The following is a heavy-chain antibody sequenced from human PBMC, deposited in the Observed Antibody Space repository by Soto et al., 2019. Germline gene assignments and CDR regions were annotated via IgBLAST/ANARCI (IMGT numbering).Heavy chain of an antibody. D-gene: IGHD4-4*01. Sequence: GSLRLSCEASGFSFSSYAMICVRQAPGKGLEWVSVISGSGGSSYFADSVKGRFTISRDNSKNMLYLEMSSLRAEDTAIYFCAKGSIEYSASIDYWGQGTLVTVSS. CDR1: GFSFSSYA. CDR2: ISGSGGSS. CDR3: AKGSIEYSASIDY. V-gene: IGHV3-23*01. J-gene: IGHJ4*02.